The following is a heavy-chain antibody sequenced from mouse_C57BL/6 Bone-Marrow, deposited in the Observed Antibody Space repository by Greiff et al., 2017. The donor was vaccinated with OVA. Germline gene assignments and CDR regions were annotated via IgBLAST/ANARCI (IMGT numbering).Heavy chain of an antibody. J-gene: IGHJ2*01. D-gene: IGHD1-1*01. CDR1: GYSITSGYY. Sequence: ESGPGLVKPSQSLSLTCSVTGYSITSGYYWNWIRQFPGNKLEWMGYISYDGSNNYNPSLKNRISITRDTSKNQFFLKLNSVTTEDTATYYCAREPTTVVAHFDYWGQGTTLTVSS. CDR2: ISYDGSN. V-gene: IGHV3-6*01. CDR3: AREPTTVVAHFDY.